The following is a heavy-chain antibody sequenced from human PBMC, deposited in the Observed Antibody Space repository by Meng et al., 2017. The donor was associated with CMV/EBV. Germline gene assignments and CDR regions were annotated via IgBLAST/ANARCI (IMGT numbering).Heavy chain of an antibody. CDR1: GYTFTSYG. Sequence: ASVKVSCKASGYTFTSYGISWVRQAPGQGLEWMGWISAYNGNTNYAQKLQGRVTMTTDTSTSTAYMELRSLRSDGTAVYYCARDPEQLGGGYGMDVWGQGTTVTVSS. CDR2: ISAYNGNT. V-gene: IGHV1-18*01. D-gene: IGHD6-6*01. J-gene: IGHJ6*02. CDR3: ARDPEQLGGGYGMDV.